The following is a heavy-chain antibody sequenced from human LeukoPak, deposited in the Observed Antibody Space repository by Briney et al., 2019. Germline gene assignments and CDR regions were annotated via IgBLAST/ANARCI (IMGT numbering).Heavy chain of an antibody. Sequence: GASVKVSCKASGYTFTSYYMHWVRQAPGQGLEWMGIINPSGGSTSYAQKFQGRVTMTRDTSTSTVYMELSSLRSEDTAVYYCARDQRDGYNYNYFDYWGQGTLVTVSS. J-gene: IGHJ4*02. CDR3: ARDQRDGYNYNYFDY. CDR1: GYTFTSYY. D-gene: IGHD5-24*01. V-gene: IGHV1-46*01. CDR2: INPSGGST.